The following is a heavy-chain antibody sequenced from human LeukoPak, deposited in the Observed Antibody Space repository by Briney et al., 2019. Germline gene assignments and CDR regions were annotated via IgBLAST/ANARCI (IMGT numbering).Heavy chain of an antibody. Sequence: GGSLRLSCVASGFTFSSSWMSWVRQAPGKGLEWVANIKQDGSEKSYVESVRGRFTISRDNAKNSLYLQLNSLRAEDTALYYCARDNPPDYWDQGTLVTVSS. J-gene: IGHJ4*02. V-gene: IGHV3-7*03. CDR1: GFTFSSSW. CDR3: ARDNPPDY. CDR2: IKQDGSEK.